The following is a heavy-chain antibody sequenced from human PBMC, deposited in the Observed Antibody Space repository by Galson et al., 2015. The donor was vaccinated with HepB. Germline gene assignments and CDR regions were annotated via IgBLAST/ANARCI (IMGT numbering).Heavy chain of an antibody. D-gene: IGHD3-9*01. CDR2: INPHSGAI. J-gene: IGHJ5*01. V-gene: IGHV1-2*02. CDR1: GYTFTDYT. CDR3: ARDLVTGAFWFDS. Sequence: SVKVSCKASGYTFTDYTIHWVRQAPGQGLEWMGWINPHSGAIKYAQKFQGRVTMTRDTSISTAYMELSGLISDDTAVYYCARDLVTGAFWFDSWGQGTLVTVSS.